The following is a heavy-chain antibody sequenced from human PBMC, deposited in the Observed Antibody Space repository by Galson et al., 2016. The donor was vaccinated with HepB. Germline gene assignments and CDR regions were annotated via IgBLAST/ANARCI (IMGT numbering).Heavy chain of an antibody. D-gene: IGHD3-10*01. V-gene: IGHV4-31*03. CDR3: ALYGSGSYSDTFDY. CDR2: IYYNGTT. CDR1: GDSISSGGYY. J-gene: IGHJ4*02. Sequence: TLSLTCNVSGDSISSGGYYWSWLRQQPGKGLEWIGFIYYNGTTYYNPSLKSRLTISVDTSKNHFSLKLSSVTAADTAIYYCALYGSGSYSDTFDYWGQGTLVTVSS.